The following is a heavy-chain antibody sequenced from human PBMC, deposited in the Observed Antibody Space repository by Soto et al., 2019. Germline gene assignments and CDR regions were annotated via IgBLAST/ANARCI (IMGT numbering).Heavy chain of an antibody. V-gene: IGHV4-59*01. CDR3: ASAPLPGVWPENIWFDP. D-gene: IGHD2-8*01. Sequence: SETLSLTCTVSGGSISSYYWSWIRQPPGKGLEWIGYIYYSGSTNYNPSLKSRVTISVDTSKNQFSLKLSSVTAADTAVYYCASAPLPGVWPENIWFDPWGQGTLVTVSS. CDR1: GGSISSYY. CDR2: IYYSGST. J-gene: IGHJ5*02.